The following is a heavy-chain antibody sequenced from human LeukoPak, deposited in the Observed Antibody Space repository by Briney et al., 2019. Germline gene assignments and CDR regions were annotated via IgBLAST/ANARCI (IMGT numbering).Heavy chain of an antibody. CDR3: ARSSFEYSSTQYFQH. J-gene: IGHJ1*01. Sequence: PSETLSLTCTVSGGSISSGSYYRSWIRQPAGKGLEWIGRIYTSGSTNYNPSLKSRVTISVDTSKNQFSLKLSSVTAADTAVYYCARSSFEYSSTQYFQHWGQGTLVTVSS. V-gene: IGHV4-61*02. CDR2: IYTSGST. CDR1: GGSISSGSYY. D-gene: IGHD6-6*01.